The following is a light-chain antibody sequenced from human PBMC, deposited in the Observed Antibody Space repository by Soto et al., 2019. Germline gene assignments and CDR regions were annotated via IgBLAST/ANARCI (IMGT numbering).Light chain of an antibody. CDR1: SSNIGAGYD. CDR3: ISSTSINTLLL. CDR2: GNK. Sequence: QSVLTQPPSVSGAPGQRVTISCTGSSSNIGAGYDVHWYQQRPGTAPKLLIYGNKNRPSGVPDRFSGSKSGTSASLAITGLQAEDEADYYCISSTSINTLLLFGGGTKLTVL. V-gene: IGLV1-40*01. J-gene: IGLJ2*01.